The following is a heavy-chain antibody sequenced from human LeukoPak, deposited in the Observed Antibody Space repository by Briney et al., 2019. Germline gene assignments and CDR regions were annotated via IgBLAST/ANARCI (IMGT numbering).Heavy chain of an antibody. CDR1: GYTFTGYY. J-gene: IGHJ4*02. D-gene: IGHD5-18*01. Sequence: ASVKVSCKASGYTFTGYYMHRVRQAPGQGLEWMGWINPNSGGTNYAQKFQGRVTMTRDTSISTAYMELSRLRSDGMAVYYCARVRVRYSYGLAPFDYWGQGTLVTVSS. V-gene: IGHV1-2*02. CDR3: ARVRVRYSYGLAPFDY. CDR2: INPNSGGT.